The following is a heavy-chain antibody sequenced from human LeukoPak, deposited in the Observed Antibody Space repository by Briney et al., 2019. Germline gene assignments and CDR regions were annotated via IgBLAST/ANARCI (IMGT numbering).Heavy chain of an antibody. J-gene: IGHJ4*02. CDR1: GFTFSSYA. V-gene: IGHV3-23*01. D-gene: IGHD3-3*01. CDR3: AKFRPPGNEFWSGSSSAFFDY. Sequence: GGSLRLSCAASGFTFSSYAMSWVRQAPGKGLEWVSVISGSGGSAYYADSVKGRFTISRDNSKNTLFLQMNSLRVEDTAVYYCAKFRPPGNEFWSGSSSAFFDYWGQGTLVTVSS. CDR2: ISGSGGSA.